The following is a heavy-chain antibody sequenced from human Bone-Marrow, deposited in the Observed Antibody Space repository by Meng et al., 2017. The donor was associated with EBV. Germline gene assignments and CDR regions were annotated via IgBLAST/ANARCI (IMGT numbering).Heavy chain of an antibody. Sequence: VQLVESGGGGVPSGRXXGLSCAASGFIFSGYGFHWVRQAPGKGPEWVAIIPSDASHNKYYADSVKGRFTISRDNSKNTLYLQMNSLKVEDTAVYYCAKDLSGRFDPWGQGTLVTVSS. CDR2: IPSDASHNK. V-gene: IGHV3-30*18. CDR3: AKDLSGRFDP. D-gene: IGHD1-14*01. CDR1: GFIFSGYG. J-gene: IGHJ5*02.